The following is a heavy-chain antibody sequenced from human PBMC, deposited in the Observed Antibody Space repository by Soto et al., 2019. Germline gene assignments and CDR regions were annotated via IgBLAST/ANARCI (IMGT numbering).Heavy chain of an antibody. V-gene: IGHV1-69*01. D-gene: IGHD2-8*01. CDR1: GDIFTNYA. J-gene: IGHJ5*02. Sequence: QVLLVQSGAEMKQPGSSVSVSCKASGDIFTNYAFTWVRQAPGQGPEWLGGIILALGTPNYSQRFQGRLTITADESSGTVYMELGSLRLGDTAVYYCSRYCTNTKCRGGYYLDLWGQGTLLTVSS. CDR2: IILALGTP. CDR3: SRYCTNTKCRGGYYLDL.